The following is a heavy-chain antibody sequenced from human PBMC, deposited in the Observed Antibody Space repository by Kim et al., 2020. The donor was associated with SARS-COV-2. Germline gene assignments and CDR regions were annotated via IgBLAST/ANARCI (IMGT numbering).Heavy chain of an antibody. CDR2: ISYDGSNK. D-gene: IGHD3-22*01. CDR1: GFTFSSYA. J-gene: IGHJ6*02. CDR3: ARVRIVFSFVKYGMDV. V-gene: IGHV3-30-3*01. Sequence: GGSLRLSCAASGFTFSSYAMHWVRQAPGKGLEWVAVISYDGSNKYYADSVKGRFTISRDNSKNTLYLQMNSLRAEDTAVYYCARVRIVFSFVKYGMDVWGQGTTVTVSS.